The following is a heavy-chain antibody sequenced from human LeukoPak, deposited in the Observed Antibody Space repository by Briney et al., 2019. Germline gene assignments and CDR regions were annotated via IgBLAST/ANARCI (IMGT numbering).Heavy chain of an antibody. CDR1: GGSISSHY. J-gene: IGHJ4*02. Sequence: PSETLSLTCTVSGGSISSHYWTWIRQPPGKGLEWIGYIYYRGGTNYNPSLQSRVTISVDTSKNQFSLRLTSVTAADTAVYYCARERGSNSHFDYWGQGTLVTVSS. CDR2: IYYRGGT. D-gene: IGHD3-10*01. CDR3: ARERGSNSHFDY. V-gene: IGHV4-59*11.